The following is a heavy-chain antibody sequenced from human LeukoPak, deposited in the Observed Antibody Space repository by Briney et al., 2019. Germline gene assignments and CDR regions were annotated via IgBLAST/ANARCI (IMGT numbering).Heavy chain of an antibody. CDR1: SYSISSGYY. D-gene: IGHD3-22*01. J-gene: IGHJ4*02. CDR3: ARRGYLDY. CDR2: IYHSGST. V-gene: IGHV4-38-2*01. Sequence: SETLSLTCAVSSYSISSGYYWGWIRQPPGKGLEWIGNIYHSGSTSYNPSLRSRVTISVDTSKNQFSLKLSSVTAADTAVYYCARRGYLDYWGQGTLVTVSS.